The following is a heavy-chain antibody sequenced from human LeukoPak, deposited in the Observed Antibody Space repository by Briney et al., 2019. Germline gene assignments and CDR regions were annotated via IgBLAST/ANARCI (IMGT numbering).Heavy chain of an antibody. CDR3: ARGIVATIGGDY. Sequence: GGSLRLSCAASGFTFSSYSMNWVRQAPGKGLEWVSSISSSSSYIYYGDSVKGRFTISRDNAKNSLYLQMNSLRAEDTAVYYCARGIVATIGGDYWGQGTLVTVSS. J-gene: IGHJ4*02. D-gene: IGHD5-12*01. V-gene: IGHV3-21*01. CDR2: ISSSSSYI. CDR1: GFTFSSYS.